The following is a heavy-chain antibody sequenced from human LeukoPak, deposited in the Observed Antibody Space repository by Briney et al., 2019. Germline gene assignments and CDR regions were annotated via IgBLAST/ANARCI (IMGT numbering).Heavy chain of an antibody. J-gene: IGHJ3*02. V-gene: IGHV4-39*01. CDR2: IYYSGST. Sequence: PSETLSLTCTVSGGSISSSSYYWGWIRQPPGKGLEWIGSIYYSGSTYYNPSLKSRVTISVDTSKNQFSLKLSSVTAADTAVYYCARHHYYYDTSADAFDIWGQGTMVTVSS. D-gene: IGHD3-22*01. CDR1: GGSISSSSYY. CDR3: ARHHYYYDTSADAFDI.